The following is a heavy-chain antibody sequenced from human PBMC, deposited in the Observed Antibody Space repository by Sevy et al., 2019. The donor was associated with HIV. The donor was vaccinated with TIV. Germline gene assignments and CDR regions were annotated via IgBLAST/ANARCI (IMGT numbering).Heavy chain of an antibody. CDR1: EGTFNNYA. D-gene: IGHD6-19*01. Sequence: ASVKVSCKASEGTFNNYAVSWVRQAPGQGLEWMGRVMPIFRAPNYPQKFQGRLTITADDSTSTAHMKLTSLRSEDTAVYYCALEAGGGQWLAPQFFQHWGQGTLVTVSS. J-gene: IGHJ1*01. V-gene: IGHV1-69*13. CDR3: ALEAGGGQWLAPQFFQH. CDR2: VMPIFRAP.